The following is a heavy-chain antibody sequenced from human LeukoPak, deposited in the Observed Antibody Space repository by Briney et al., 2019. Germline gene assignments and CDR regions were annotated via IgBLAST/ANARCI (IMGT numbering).Heavy chain of an antibody. Sequence: PGGSLRLSCAASAFIFSNYEMNWVRQAPGKGLEWISYISSSGSTIYYADSVKGRFTISRDNAKNSLYLQMNSLRAEDTAIYYCAGGWGLHRWEGFWGQGTLVTVSS. CDR2: ISSSGSTI. J-gene: IGHJ4*02. CDR1: AFIFSNYE. D-gene: IGHD1-26*01. CDR3: AGGWGLHRWEGF. V-gene: IGHV3-48*03.